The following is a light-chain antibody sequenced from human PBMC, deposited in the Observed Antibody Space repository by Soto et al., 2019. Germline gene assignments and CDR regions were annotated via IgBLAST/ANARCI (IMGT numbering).Light chain of an antibody. V-gene: IGKV3-15*01. J-gene: IGKJ2*01. CDR1: QSVRSN. CDR3: PQYENWPPYT. CDR2: GAS. Sequence: EIEMTQSPATLCVSPGEGATLSCRANQSVRSNLAWYQQKPGQAPRLLIYGASTMATGVPPRFSGSGSGTEFTLTISNLQSEEFGVYYCPQYENWPPYTFGQGTKVEIK.